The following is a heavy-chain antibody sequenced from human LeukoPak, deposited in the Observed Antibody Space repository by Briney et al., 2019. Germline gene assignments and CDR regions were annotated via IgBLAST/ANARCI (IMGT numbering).Heavy chain of an antibody. D-gene: IGHD2-15*01. Sequence: GASVKVSFKASGYGFTTNYIHWVRQAPGQGLQWMGTINPSVGSTTYGQRFRGRVTMTRDTSTATVYMDLSSLTSEDTAIYYCAKGYCTGASCYVLDSWGQGTLVTVSS. CDR3: AKGYCTGASCYVLDS. J-gene: IGHJ4*02. CDR2: INPSVGST. V-gene: IGHV1-46*01. CDR1: GYGFTTNY.